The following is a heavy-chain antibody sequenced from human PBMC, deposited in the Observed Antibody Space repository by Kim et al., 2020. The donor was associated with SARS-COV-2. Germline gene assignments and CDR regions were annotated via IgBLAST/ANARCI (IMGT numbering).Heavy chain of an antibody. J-gene: IGHJ4*01. D-gene: IGHD3-10*01. CDR2: IWYDGSNK. Sequence: GGSLRLSCAASGFTFSNYGMHWVRQAPGKGLEWVAVIWYDGSNKYYADSVKGRFTISRDNFKNTLYLQMNSLRAEDTAIYYCASAGGGSGQLFGFDDWG. CDR3: ASAGGGSGQLFGFDD. CDR1: GFTFSNYG. V-gene: IGHV3-33*01.